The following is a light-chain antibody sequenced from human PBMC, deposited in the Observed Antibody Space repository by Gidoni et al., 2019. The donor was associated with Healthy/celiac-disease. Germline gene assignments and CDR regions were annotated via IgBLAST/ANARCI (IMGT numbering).Light chain of an antibody. V-gene: IGKV3-15*01. CDR1: QSVSSN. CDR2: GAS. J-gene: IGKJ2*02. CDR3: QQYNNWLPCT. Sequence: EIVMTQSPATLSVSPGERATLSCRASQSVSSNLAWYQQKPGQAPRLLIYGASTRATGIPARFSGSGSGTEFTLTISSLQSEDFAVYYCQQYNNWLPCTFGQXTKLEIK.